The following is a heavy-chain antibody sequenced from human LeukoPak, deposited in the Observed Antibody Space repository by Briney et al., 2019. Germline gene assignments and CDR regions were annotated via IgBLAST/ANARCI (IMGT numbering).Heavy chain of an antibody. CDR1: GFMFHDYA. CDR3: ARESESSGWYDY. D-gene: IGHD6-19*01. V-gene: IGHV3-43*02. J-gene: IGHJ4*02. Sequence: PGGSLGLSCVAPGFMFHDYAIHWVRQAPGKGLEWVSLISGDGGSTFYADSVKGRFTISRDNSKNSLYLQMNSLRSDDTALYYCARESESSGWYDYWGQGTLVTVSS. CDR2: ISGDGGST.